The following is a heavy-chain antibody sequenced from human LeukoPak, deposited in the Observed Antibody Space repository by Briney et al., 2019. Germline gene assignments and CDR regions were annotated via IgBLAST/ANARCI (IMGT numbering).Heavy chain of an antibody. J-gene: IGHJ3*02. CDR3: TRGSILTDAFDI. CDR2: ISGSGGST. V-gene: IGHV3-23*01. Sequence: GGSLRLSCAASGFTFSSYAMSWVRQAPGKGLEWVSAISGSGGSTYCADSVKGRFTISRDNSKNTLYLQMNSLKTEDTAVYYCTRGSILTDAFDIWGQGTMVTVSS. D-gene: IGHD3-9*01. CDR1: GFTFSSYA.